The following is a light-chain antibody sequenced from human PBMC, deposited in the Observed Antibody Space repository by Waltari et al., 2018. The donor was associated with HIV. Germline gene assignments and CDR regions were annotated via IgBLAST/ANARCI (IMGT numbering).Light chain of an antibody. CDR1: SANIGNHY. J-gene: IGLJ2*01. CDR2: DNK. V-gene: IGLV1-51*01. Sequence: QSVLTQPPSVSAAPGQKVTISCSGSSANIGNHYVSWYQKLPGTAPKLRMYDNKKLPSGIPDRFSGSKSGTSATLGITGLQTGDESDYYCGTWDSSLSAGVIGGGTKLTVL. CDR3: GTWDSSLSAGV.